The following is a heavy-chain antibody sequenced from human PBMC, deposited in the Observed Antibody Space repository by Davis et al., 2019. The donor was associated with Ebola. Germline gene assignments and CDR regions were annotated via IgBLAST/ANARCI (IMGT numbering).Heavy chain of an antibody. J-gene: IGHJ5*02. CDR1: GGSISSSSYY. D-gene: IGHD1-7*01. Sequence: PSETLSLTCTVSGGSISSSSYYWGWIRQPPGKGLEWIGSIYYSGSTYYNPSLKSRVTISVDTSKNQFSLKLSSVTAADTAVYYCARDLPDNWNYVLPRNWFDPWGQGTLVTVSS. V-gene: IGHV4-39*02. CDR3: ARDLPDNWNYVLPRNWFDP. CDR2: IYYSGST.